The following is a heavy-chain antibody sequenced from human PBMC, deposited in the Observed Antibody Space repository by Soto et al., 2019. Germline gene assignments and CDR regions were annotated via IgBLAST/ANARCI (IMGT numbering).Heavy chain of an antibody. D-gene: IGHD2-21*02. CDR3: ARDSVPPIVVVTLYWYFDL. CDR2: ISYDGSNK. Sequence: QVQLVESGGGVVQPGRSLRLSCAASGFTFSSYAMHWVRQAPGKGLEWVAVISYDGSNKYYADSVKGRFTISRDNSKKTLYLQMNSLRAEDTAVYYCARDSVPPIVVVTLYWYFDLWGRGTLVTVSS. CDR1: GFTFSSYA. J-gene: IGHJ2*01. V-gene: IGHV3-30-3*01.